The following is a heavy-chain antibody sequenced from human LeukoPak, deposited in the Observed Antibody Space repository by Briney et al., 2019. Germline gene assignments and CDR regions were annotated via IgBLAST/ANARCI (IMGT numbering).Heavy chain of an antibody. D-gene: IGHD1-7*01. CDR1: GFTFSNSA. V-gene: IGHV3-23*01. CDR3: AKGGNYAPLDY. J-gene: IGHJ4*02. CDR2: ISNSGSHT. Sequence: PGGSLRLSCAASGFTFSNSAMTWVRQAPGKGLEWVSAISNSGSHTIYTDSVKDRFTISRDNSKNALYLQMNSLRAEDTAVYYCAKGGNYAPLDYWGQGTLVTVSS.